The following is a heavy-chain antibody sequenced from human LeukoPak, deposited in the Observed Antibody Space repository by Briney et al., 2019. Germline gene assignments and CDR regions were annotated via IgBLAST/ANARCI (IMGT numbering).Heavy chain of an antibody. CDR2: ISGSGDNT. CDR1: GFTFSTYA. Sequence: PGGSLRLSCVASGFTFSTYAMSWVRQAPGKGLEWVSTISGSGDNTYYADSVKGRFTISRDNAKNSLYLQMNSLRDEDTAVYYCARGQNVLLWFGELLGPNWFDPWGQGTLVTVSS. V-gene: IGHV3-23*01. CDR3: ARGQNVLLWFGELLGPNWFDP. J-gene: IGHJ5*02. D-gene: IGHD3-10*01.